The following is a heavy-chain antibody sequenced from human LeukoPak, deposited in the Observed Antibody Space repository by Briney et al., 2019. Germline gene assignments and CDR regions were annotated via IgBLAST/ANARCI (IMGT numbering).Heavy chain of an antibody. CDR3: AKGLAHTLNWFDP. CDR2: ISGSGGNT. V-gene: IGHV3-23*01. D-gene: IGHD3-9*01. CDR1: GFTFSSYE. J-gene: IGHJ5*02. Sequence: PGGSLRLSCAASGFTFSSYEVNWVRQAPGKGLEWVSGISGSGGNTYYADSVKGRFTISRDNSKNTMYLQMNSLRAEDTAVYYCAKGLAHTLNWFDPWGQGTLVTVSS.